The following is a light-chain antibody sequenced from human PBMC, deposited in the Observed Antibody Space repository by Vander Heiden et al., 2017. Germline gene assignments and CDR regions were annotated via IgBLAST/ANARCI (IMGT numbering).Light chain of an antibody. V-gene: IGLV1-40*01. J-gene: IGLJ1*01. CDR3: QSYDNRLSAYV. CDR2: GNI. CDR1: SSNIGAGCD. Sequence: SVLTQPPSVSGAPGQRVTISFTGSSSNIGAGCDVHWYQQLPGTAPKLLIYGNINRPSGVPDRFSGSKSGTSASLAITGLQAEDEADYYCQSYDNRLSAYVFGTGTTVTVL.